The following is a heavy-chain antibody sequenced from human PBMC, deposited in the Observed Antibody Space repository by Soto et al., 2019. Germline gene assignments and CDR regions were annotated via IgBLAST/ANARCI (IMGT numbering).Heavy chain of an antibody. V-gene: IGHV5-51*01. CDR3: ARLEWLSLAAWFDP. J-gene: IGHJ5*02. CDR2: IYPDDSDT. CDR1: GYSFTNYW. Sequence: GESLKISXXGSGYSFTNYWIGWVRQMPGKGLEWMCMIYPDDSDTKYSPSFQGQVTFSADKSINTAYLQWSSLKASDTAIYYCARLEWLSLAAWFDPWGQGTLVTVSS. D-gene: IGHD3-3*01.